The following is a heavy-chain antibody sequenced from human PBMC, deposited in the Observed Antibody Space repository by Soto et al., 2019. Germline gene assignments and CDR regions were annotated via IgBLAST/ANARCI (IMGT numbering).Heavy chain of an antibody. CDR1: GGSFSGYY. Sequence: PSETLSLTCAVYGGSFSGYYWSWLRQPPGKGLEWIGEINHSGSPNYNPSLKSRVIISVDTPKNQFSLKMTSVTAADTAVYYCATANWSHHYFDPWGQGTLVTVS. V-gene: IGHV4-34*01. CDR2: INHSGSP. J-gene: IGHJ5*02. D-gene: IGHD1-1*01. CDR3: ATANWSHHYFDP.